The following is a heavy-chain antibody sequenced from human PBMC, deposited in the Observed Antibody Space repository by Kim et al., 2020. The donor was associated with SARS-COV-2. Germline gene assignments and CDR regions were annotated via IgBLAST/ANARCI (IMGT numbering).Heavy chain of an antibody. CDR3: ACFSVTTIYYYGMDV. D-gene: IGHD4-17*01. CDR2: ISSSGSTI. J-gene: IGHJ6*02. Sequence: GGSLRLSCAASGFTFSSYEMNWVRQAPGKGLEWVSYISSSGSTIYYADSVKGRFTISRDNAKNSLDLQMNSLRAEDTAVYYCACFSVTTIYYYGMDVWGQGTTVTVSS. CDR1: GFTFSSYE. V-gene: IGHV3-48*03.